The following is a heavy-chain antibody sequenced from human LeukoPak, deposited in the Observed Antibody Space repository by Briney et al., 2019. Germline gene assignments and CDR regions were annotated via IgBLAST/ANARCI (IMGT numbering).Heavy chain of an antibody. J-gene: IGHJ4*02. D-gene: IGHD6-6*01. CDR2: IYYSGST. V-gene: IGHV4-39*01. Sequence: SETLSLTCTVSGGSVSSSSYYWGWIRQPPGKGLEWIGSIYYSGSTYYNPSLKSRVTISVDTSKNQFSLKLSSVTAAGTAVYYCARHEYSSSSFEYWGQGTLVTVSS. CDR3: ARHEYSSSSFEY. CDR1: GGSVSSSSYY.